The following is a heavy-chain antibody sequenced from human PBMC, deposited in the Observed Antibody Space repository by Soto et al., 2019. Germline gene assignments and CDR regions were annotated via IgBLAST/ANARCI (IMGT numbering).Heavy chain of an antibody. CDR3: ARDGEGY. V-gene: IGHV3-74*01. D-gene: IGHD2-21*01. J-gene: IGHJ4*02. CDR2: INTDGSAT. CDR1: GFTFSSHW. Sequence: EVQLVESGGGLVQPGGSLRLSCAASGFTFSSHWKHRVRQIPGKGLVWVSRINTDGSATNYADSVKGRFTTYRDNAKNMLYLQMNSLRLEDTAIYYRARDGEGYWGQGALVTVSS.